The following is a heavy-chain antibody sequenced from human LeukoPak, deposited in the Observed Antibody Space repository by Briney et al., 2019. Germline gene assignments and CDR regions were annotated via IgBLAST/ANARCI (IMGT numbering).Heavy chain of an antibody. D-gene: IGHD6-19*01. V-gene: IGHV4-4*02. Sequence: PSETLSLTCAVSGGSISSSNWWSWVRQPPGKGLEWIGEIYHSGSTNYNPSLKSRVTISVDKSKNQFSLKLSSVTAADTAVYYCASQRIAVAGRRFDYWGQGTLVTVSS. CDR3: ASQRIAVAGRRFDY. J-gene: IGHJ4*02. CDR2: IYHSGST. CDR1: GGSISSSNW.